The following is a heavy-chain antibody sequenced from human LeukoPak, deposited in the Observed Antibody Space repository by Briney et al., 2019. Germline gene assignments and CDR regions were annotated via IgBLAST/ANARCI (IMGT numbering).Heavy chain of an antibody. CDR2: TYYRSKWYN. CDR3: ARDRRGNVDLDY. CDR1: GDSISSNSAA. Sequence: SQTLSFTCAISGDSISSNSAAWSWIRQSPSRGLEWLGRTYYRSKWYNNYAVSVKSRITISPDTSKNQFSLQLNSVTPEDTAVYYCARDRRGNVDLDYWGQGTLVTVSS. D-gene: IGHD3-10*01. J-gene: IGHJ4*02. V-gene: IGHV6-1*01.